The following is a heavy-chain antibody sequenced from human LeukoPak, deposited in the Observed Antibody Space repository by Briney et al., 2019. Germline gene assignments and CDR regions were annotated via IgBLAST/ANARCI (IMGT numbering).Heavy chain of an antibody. D-gene: IGHD4-17*01. CDR1: GFTFSSYE. J-gene: IGHJ4*02. V-gene: IGHV3-48*03. Sequence: PGGSLRLSCAASGFTFSSYEMNWVRQAPGKGLEWVSYIYSSGSSTYYADSVKGRFTISRDNAKNSQYLQMNSLRAEDTAVYYCARGAYGDYGRGYWGQGTLVTVSS. CDR2: IYSSGSST. CDR3: ARGAYGDYGRGY.